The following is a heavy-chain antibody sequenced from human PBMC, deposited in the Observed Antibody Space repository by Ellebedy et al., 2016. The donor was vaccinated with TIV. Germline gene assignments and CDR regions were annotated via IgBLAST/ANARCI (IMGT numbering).Heavy chain of an antibody. CDR1: GYTLTDLS. Sequence: ASVKVSCKVSGYTLTDLSMHWVRQAPGKGLEWMGGFDPEDGETIYAQKFQGRVTMTEDTSTDTAYMELSSLRSEDTAVYYCATVSPPPCVYYDSSGQCGALYYYYGMDVWGQGTTVTVSS. V-gene: IGHV1-24*01. D-gene: IGHD3-22*01. J-gene: IGHJ6*02. CDR3: ATVSPPPCVYYDSSGQCGALYYYYGMDV. CDR2: FDPEDGET.